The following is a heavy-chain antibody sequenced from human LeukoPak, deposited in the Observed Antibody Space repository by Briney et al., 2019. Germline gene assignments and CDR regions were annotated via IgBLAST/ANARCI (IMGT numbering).Heavy chain of an antibody. CDR3: AKDDRWLQFCC. J-gene: IGHJ4*02. Sequence: GGSLRLSCAASGFTFSSYSMNWVRQAPGKGLEWVSGIIPSGHTTYYADSVRGRFTISRDNSRNTVYLQMNSLRAEDTAVYYCAKDDRWLQFCCWGQGTLVTVSA. D-gene: IGHD5-24*01. CDR2: IIPSGHTT. CDR1: GFTFSSYS. V-gene: IGHV3-23*01.